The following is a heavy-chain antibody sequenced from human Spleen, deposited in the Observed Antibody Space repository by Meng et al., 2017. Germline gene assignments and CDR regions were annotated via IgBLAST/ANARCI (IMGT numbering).Heavy chain of an antibody. CDR2: ISWNSDSI. D-gene: IGHD3-16*02. Sequence: GGSLRLSCAASGFTFDDYAMHWVRQAPGKGLEWVSGISWNSDSIGYADSVKGRFTISRDNSKNTLYLQMKGLRAEDTAVYYCARERRLGELSLGPPLLHGMDVWGQGTTVTVSS. V-gene: IGHV3-9*01. CDR3: ARERRLGELSLGPPLLHGMDV. CDR1: GFTFDDYA. J-gene: IGHJ6*02.